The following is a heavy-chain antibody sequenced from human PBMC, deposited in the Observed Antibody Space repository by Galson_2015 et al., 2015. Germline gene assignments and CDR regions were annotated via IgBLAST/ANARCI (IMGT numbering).Heavy chain of an antibody. CDR1: GFSLSTTGVG. Sequence: PALVKPTQTLTLTCTFSGFSLSTTGVGVGWIRQPPGKALECLALIHWNDDKRYSPSLKTRLTITKDTSKNQVVLAMTNMDPVDTATYYCAHNVIAAPVHGAFDIWGQGTMVTVSS. CDR3: AHNVIAAPVHGAFDI. CDR2: IHWNDDK. V-gene: IGHV2-5*01. J-gene: IGHJ3*02. D-gene: IGHD6-13*01.